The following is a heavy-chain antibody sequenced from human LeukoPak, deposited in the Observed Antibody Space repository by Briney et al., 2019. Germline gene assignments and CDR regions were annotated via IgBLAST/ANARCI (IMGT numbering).Heavy chain of an antibody. J-gene: IGHJ3*02. CDR1: GGSISSYY. CDR3: ARHYHGSYGSAFDI. V-gene: IGHV4-59*08. CDR2: IYYSGST. Sequence: PSETLSLTCTVAGGSISSYYWSWIRQPPGKGLEWVGYIYYSGSTNYNPSLKSRVTISVDTSKNQFSLKLSSVTAADTAVYYCARHYHGSYGSAFDIWGQGTMVTVSS. D-gene: IGHD1-26*01.